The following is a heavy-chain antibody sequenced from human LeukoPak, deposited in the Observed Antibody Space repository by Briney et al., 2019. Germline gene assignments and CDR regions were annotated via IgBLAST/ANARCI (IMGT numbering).Heavy chain of an antibody. D-gene: IGHD6-19*01. CDR1: GFTFSSYW. J-gene: IGHJ3*02. Sequence: PGGSLRLSCAASGFTFSSYWMSWVRQAPGKGLERVANIKQDGSEKYYVDSVKGRFTISRDNAKNSLYLQMNSLRAEDTAVYYCAREAVAGNDAFDIWGQGTMVTVSS. V-gene: IGHV3-7*01. CDR2: IKQDGSEK. CDR3: AREAVAGNDAFDI.